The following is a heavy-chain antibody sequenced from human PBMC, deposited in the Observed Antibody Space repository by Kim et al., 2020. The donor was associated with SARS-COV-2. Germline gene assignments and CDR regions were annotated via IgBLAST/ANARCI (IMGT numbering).Heavy chain of an antibody. J-gene: IGHJ6*02. CDR3: AKDIVQYNYYYGLDV. Sequence: GGSLRLSCAASGFTFDDYTMHWVRQAPGKGLEWVSLISWDGGRTYNADSAKGRLTIFRDNSKNSLYLQMNSLRTEDTALYYCAKDIVQYNYYYGLDVWG. CDR2: ISWDGGRT. V-gene: IGHV3-43*01. D-gene: IGHD1-1*01. CDR1: GFTFDDYT.